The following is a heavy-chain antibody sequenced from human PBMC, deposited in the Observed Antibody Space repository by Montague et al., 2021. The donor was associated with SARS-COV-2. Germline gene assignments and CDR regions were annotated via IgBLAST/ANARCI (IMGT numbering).Heavy chain of an antibody. CDR3: ARGARQGYGFRLGSFDS. Sequence: SETLSLTCAVYGGSFSGHYWNWIRQPPGKGLEWTGEINHSGSTNYNPSLKSRVTMSVDTSKNQFSLKLSSVTAADTAVYYCARGARQGYGFRLGSFDSWGQGTLVTVSS. J-gene: IGHJ4*02. V-gene: IGHV4-34*01. D-gene: IGHD3-10*01. CDR2: INHSGST. CDR1: GGSFSGHY.